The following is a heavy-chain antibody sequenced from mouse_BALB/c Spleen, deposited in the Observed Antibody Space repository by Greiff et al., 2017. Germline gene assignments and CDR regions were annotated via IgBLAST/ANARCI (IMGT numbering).Heavy chain of an antibody. CDR1: GFSFTSYG. Sequence: QVQLQESGPGLVAPSQSLSITCTASGFSFTSYGVSWVRQPPGKGLEWLGVIWGDGSTNYHSALIARLTISKDNSKGQVFLRLNSLQTDDTATYYSAKPGGNYGFAYWGQGTLVTVSA. D-gene: IGHD2-1*01. V-gene: IGHV2-3*01. CDR3: AKPGGNYGFAY. CDR2: IWGDGST. J-gene: IGHJ3*01.